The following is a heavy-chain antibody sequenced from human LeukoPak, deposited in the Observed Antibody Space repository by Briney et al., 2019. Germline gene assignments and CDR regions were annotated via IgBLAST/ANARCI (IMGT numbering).Heavy chain of an antibody. CDR3: AREMVAGTFDS. Sequence: GGSLRLSCAASGFTFSSYAMSWIRQAPGKGLEWISDIGGSESIVSYGGSVRGRFTVSRDFAMNSLFLQLNSLSADDTAVYYCAREMVAGTFDSWGQGTLVTVSS. CDR2: IGGSESIV. D-gene: IGHD1-7*01. J-gene: IGHJ4*02. CDR1: GFTFSSYA. V-gene: IGHV3-11*01.